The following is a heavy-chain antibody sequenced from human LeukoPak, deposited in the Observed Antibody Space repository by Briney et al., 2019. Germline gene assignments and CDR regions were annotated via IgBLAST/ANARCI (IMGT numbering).Heavy chain of an antibody. J-gene: IGHJ4*02. CDR2: IKHDESEK. Sequence: GGSLRLSCAASGFTLSNFPMSWVRQAPGRGLEWVAIIKHDESEKYYVDSVKGRFTISRDSAKNSLYLQMNSLRAEDTAVYHCARSNHWEEYWGQGTLVTISS. V-gene: IGHV3-7*01. CDR3: ARSNHWEEY. CDR1: GFTLSNFP. D-gene: IGHD1-14*01.